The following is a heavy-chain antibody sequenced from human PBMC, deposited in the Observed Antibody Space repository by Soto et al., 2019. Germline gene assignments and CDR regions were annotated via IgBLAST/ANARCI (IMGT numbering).Heavy chain of an antibody. J-gene: IGHJ6*02. V-gene: IGHV1-18*01. CDR1: GYIFVNYG. D-gene: IGHD3-22*01. CDR3: VMVGNYGTPTTQDV. Sequence: QVQLVQSGDEVKKPGASVKVSCKASGYIFVNYGIAWVRQAPGQGLEWMGWISPYTGNTHSATKVQGRLTMTTDTDTRTATRDLVSLTSEDTGVYYCVMVGNYGTPTTQDVWGQGTTVTVSS. CDR2: ISPYTGNT.